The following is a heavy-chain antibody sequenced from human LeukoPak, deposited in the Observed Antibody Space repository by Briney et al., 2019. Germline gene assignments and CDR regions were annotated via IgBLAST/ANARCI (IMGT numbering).Heavy chain of an antibody. CDR2: INPNSGGT. D-gene: IGHD3-22*01. V-gene: IGHV1-2*02. J-gene: IGHJ4*02. Sequence: ASVKVSCKASGYTFTGYYMHWERQAPGQGLEWMGWINPNSGGTNYAQKFQGRVTMTRDTSISTAYMELSRLRSDDTAVYYCARSPVTMIVVVKEIDYWGQGTLVTVSS. CDR3: ARSPVTMIVVVKEIDY. CDR1: GYTFTGYY.